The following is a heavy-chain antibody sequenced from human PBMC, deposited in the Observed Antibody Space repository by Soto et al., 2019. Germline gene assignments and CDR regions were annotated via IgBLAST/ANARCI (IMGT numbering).Heavy chain of an antibody. CDR2: IYYSGST. CDR3: AGGSSSYYYYGMDV. V-gene: IGHV4-59*01. Sequence: SETLSLTCTVSGGSISSYYWSWIRQPPGKGLEWIGYIYYSGSTNYNPSLKSRVTISVDTSKNQFPLKLSSVTAADTAVYYCAGGSSSYYYYGMDVWGQGTTVTVSS. D-gene: IGHD6-6*01. CDR1: GGSISSYY. J-gene: IGHJ6*02.